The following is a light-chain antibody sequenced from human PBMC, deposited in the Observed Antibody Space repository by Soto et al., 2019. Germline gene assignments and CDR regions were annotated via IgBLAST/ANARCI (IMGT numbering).Light chain of an antibody. Sequence: EIVLTHSPCTLSLSPGERATLSCRASESLSNNYLAWYHQRPGQPPRLLIYGASTRATGIPARFSGSGSGTEFTLTISSLQSEDFGVYYCQRYNSWPLTFGQGTKVDIK. J-gene: IGKJ1*01. V-gene: IGKV3D-15*01. CDR2: GAS. CDR3: QRYNSWPLT. CDR1: ESLSNN.